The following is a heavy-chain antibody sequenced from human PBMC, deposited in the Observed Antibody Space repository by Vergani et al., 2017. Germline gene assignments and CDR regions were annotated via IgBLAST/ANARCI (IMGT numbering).Heavy chain of an antibody. D-gene: IGHD2-2*01. V-gene: IGHV1-2*02. J-gene: IGHJ5*02. CDR1: GYTFTGYY. CDR3: ARDYCSSTSCLQNASWFDP. CDR2: INPNSGGT. Sequence: QVQLVQSGAEVKKPGASVKVSCKASGYTFTGYYMHWVRQAPGXGLEWMGWINPNSGGTNYAQKFQGRVTMTRDTSISTAYMELSRLRSDDTAVYYCARDYCSSTSCLQNASWFDPWGQGTLVTVSS.